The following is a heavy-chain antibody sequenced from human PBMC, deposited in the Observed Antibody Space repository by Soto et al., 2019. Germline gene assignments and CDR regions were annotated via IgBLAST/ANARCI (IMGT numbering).Heavy chain of an antibody. CDR2: IYSAGST. V-gene: IGHV3-53*01. CDR3: ARAREPEYSSSIFFDY. CDR1: GLPVSRTQ. J-gene: IGHJ4*01. Sequence: PVGSLRLSCAVSGLPVSRTQMSCVRQAPAKGLQWVSVIYSAGSTYYANAVKGRFTISRDISENKIFLELHGLKVDDTAVYYCARAREPEYSSSIFFDYWGRGTVVTVSA. D-gene: IGHD6-6*01.